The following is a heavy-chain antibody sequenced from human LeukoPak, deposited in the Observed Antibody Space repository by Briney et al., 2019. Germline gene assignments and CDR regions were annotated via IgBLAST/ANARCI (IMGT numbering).Heavy chain of an antibody. D-gene: IGHD3-10*01. J-gene: IGHJ5*02. Sequence: SETLSLTCTVSGGSVSSGSYYWSWIRQPPGEGLEWIGYIYYSGSTNYSPSLKSRVTISVDTSKNQFSLKLSSVTAADTAVYYCASEGITMVRGVTVNWFDPWGQGTLVTVSS. CDR3: ASEGITMVRGVTVNWFDP. CDR1: GGSVSSGSYY. V-gene: IGHV4-61*01. CDR2: IYYSGST.